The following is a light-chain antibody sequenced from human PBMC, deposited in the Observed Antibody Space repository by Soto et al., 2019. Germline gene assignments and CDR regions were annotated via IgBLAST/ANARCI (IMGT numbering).Light chain of an antibody. CDR1: SSDVGGYNY. Sequence: QSALTQPASVSGSPGQSITISCTGTSSDVGGYNYVSWYQQHPGTAPKLMFYEVSNRPSGVSNRFSGSKSGHTASLTISWLQGEDEADYYRRSYTSRISLVFGGGTKVTVL. V-gene: IGLV2-14*01. J-gene: IGLJ2*01. CDR3: RSYTSRISLV. CDR2: EVS.